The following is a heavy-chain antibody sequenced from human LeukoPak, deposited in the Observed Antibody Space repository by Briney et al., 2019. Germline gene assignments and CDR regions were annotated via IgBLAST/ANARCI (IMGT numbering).Heavy chain of an antibody. V-gene: IGHV4-59*01. Sequence: PSETLSLTCTVSGGSISSYYWSWIRQPPGKGLEWIGYIYYSGSTNYNPSLKSRVTISVDTSKNQFSLKLSSVTAADTAVYYCASVSYGSGRDYYYYYMDVWGKGTTVTVSS. D-gene: IGHD3-10*01. CDR2: IYYSGST. CDR3: ASVSYGSGRDYYYYYMDV. J-gene: IGHJ6*03. CDR1: GGSISSYY.